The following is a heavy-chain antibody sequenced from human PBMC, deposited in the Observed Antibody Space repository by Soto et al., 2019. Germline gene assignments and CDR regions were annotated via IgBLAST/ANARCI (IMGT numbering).Heavy chain of an antibody. CDR2: ISYDGSNK. J-gene: IGHJ4*02. D-gene: IGHD2-15*01. V-gene: IGHV3-30-3*01. Sequence: QVQLVESGGGVVQPGRSLRLSCAASGFTFSGFAMHWVRQAPGKGLEWVAVISYDGSNKYYADSVKGRFTISRDNSKNTLYVQMNSLRAEDTAVYYCARFKGCSGGSCYSHGDYWCQGTLVTVSS. CDR3: ARFKGCSGGSCYSHGDY. CDR1: GFTFSGFA.